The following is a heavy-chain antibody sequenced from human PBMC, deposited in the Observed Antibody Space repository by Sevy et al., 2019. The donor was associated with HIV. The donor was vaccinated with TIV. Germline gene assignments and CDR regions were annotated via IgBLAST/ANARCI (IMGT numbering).Heavy chain of an antibody. D-gene: IGHD2-21*01. CDR3: ARPRVHLRDSDDGFAN. J-gene: IGHJ3*02. Sequence: SETLSLTCLVSDASITTNYWSWIRQAPGKGLEWIGYFFHSGTTNYNRTLKSRVTISGDTSQHEFSLSLTSVTAADTAVYYCARPRVHLRDSDDGFANWGQGTMVTVSS. CDR1: DASITTNY. V-gene: IGHV4-59*01. CDR2: FFHSGTT.